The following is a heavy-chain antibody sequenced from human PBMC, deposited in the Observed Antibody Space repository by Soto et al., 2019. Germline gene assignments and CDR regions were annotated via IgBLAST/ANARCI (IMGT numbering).Heavy chain of an antibody. Sequence: QVQLQQWGAGLLKPSGTLSLTCAVYGGSFSGYYWSWIRQPPGKGLEWIGEINHSGSTNYNPSLKSRVTISVDTSKNQFSLKLSSVTAADTAVYYCARGLKGIAVAGRANDAFDIWGQGTMVTVSS. D-gene: IGHD6-19*01. J-gene: IGHJ3*02. CDR1: GGSFSGYY. V-gene: IGHV4-34*01. CDR2: INHSGST. CDR3: ARGLKGIAVAGRANDAFDI.